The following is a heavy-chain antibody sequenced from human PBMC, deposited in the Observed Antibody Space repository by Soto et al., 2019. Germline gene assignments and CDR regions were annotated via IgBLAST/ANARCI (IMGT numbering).Heavy chain of an antibody. CDR2: IYSGGST. D-gene: IGHD2-15*01. J-gene: IGHJ1*01. V-gene: IGHV3-66*01. CDR1: GFTVSSNY. CDR3: ARDFPPDCSGGSCYSQYFQH. Sequence: PGGSLRLSCAASGFTVSSNYMSWVRQAPGKGLEWVSVIYSGGSTYYADSVKGRFTISRDNSKNTLYLQMNSLRAEDTAVYYCARDFPPDCSGGSCYSQYFQHWGQGTLGTVSS.